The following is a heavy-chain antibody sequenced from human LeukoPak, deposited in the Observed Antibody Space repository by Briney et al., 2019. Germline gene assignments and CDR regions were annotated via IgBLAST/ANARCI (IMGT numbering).Heavy chain of an antibody. CDR2: ISGSGGST. J-gene: IGHJ6*02. D-gene: IGHD1-26*01. CDR3: AKWWIVGPSPYAGMDV. Sequence: PGGSLRLSCAASGFTFSSYAMSWVRQAPGKGLEWVSAISGSGGSTYYADSVKGRFTISRDNSKNTLYLQMNSLRAEDTAVYYCAKWWIVGPSPYAGMDVWGQGTTVTVSS. CDR1: GFTFSSYA. V-gene: IGHV3-23*01.